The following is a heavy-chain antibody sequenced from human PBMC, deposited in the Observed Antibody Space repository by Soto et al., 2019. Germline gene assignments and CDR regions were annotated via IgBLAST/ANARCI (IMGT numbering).Heavy chain of an antibody. CDR3: ATERSAAGTGGFDP. CDR1: GYTFTSYD. J-gene: IGHJ5*02. D-gene: IGHD6-13*01. Sequence: QVQLVQSGAEVKKPGASVKVSCKASGYTFTSYDINWVRQATGQGLEWMGWMNPNSGNTGYAQKFQGRVTMTRNTSISTAYMDLSSLRSEDTAVYYCATERSAAGTGGFDPWGQGTLVTVSS. CDR2: MNPNSGNT. V-gene: IGHV1-8*01.